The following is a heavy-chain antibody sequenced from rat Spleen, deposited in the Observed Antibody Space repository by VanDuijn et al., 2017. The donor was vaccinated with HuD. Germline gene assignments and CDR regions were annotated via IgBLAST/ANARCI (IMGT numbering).Heavy chain of an antibody. CDR3: ARHNSGYDY. CDR2: IGPGGDIS. Sequence: EVQLVESGGGLVQPGRSMKLSCAASGFTFSNYYMAWVRQAPAMGPEWVASIGPGGDISFYRDSVKGRFTISRDNAKNTQYLQMDSLRSEDTATYYCARHNSGYDYWGQGVMVTVSS. CDR1: GFTFSNYY. V-gene: IGHV5-25*01. J-gene: IGHJ2*01. D-gene: IGHD4-3*01.